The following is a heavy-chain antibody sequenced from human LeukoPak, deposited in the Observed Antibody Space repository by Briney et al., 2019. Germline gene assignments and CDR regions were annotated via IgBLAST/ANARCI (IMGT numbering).Heavy chain of an antibody. CDR2: IYFSGSI. V-gene: IGHV4-59*01. D-gene: IGHD1-26*01. Sequence: SETLSLTCTVSGGSISTYYWNWIRQPPGKGREGIGYIYFSGSINYNRSLKSRVTISVDTSKNQFSLRLNSVTAADTAVYYCARGTGSYFTPYYFDYWGQGTLVTVSS. CDR3: ARGTGSYFTPYYFDY. CDR1: GGSISTYY. J-gene: IGHJ4*02.